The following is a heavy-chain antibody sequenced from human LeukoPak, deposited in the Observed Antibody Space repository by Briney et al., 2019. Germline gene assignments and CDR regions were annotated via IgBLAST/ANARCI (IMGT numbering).Heavy chain of an antibody. CDR3: ARDLMVVAATHDY. CDR1: GFTFSGYA. Sequence: GGSLRLSCAASGFTFSGYAMSWVRQAPGKGLEWVSAISGSGTSTYNADSVKGRFTISRDNSKNTLYLQMNSLRAEDTAVYYCARDLMVVAATHDYWGQGTLVTVSS. J-gene: IGHJ4*02. V-gene: IGHV3-23*01. CDR2: ISGSGTST. D-gene: IGHD2-15*01.